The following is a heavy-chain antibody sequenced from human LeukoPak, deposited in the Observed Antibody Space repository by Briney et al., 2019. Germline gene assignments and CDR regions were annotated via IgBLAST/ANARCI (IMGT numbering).Heavy chain of an antibody. D-gene: IGHD3-22*01. CDR3: ARERGLYYYDSSGYSHWFDP. Sequence: GESLKISCKGSGYSFTSYWIGWVRQMPGKGLEWMGIIYLGDSDTRYSPSFQGQVTISADKSISTAYLQWSSLKASDTAMYYCARERGLYYYDSSGYSHWFDPWGQGTLVTVSS. CDR1: GYSFTSYW. J-gene: IGHJ5*02. V-gene: IGHV5-51*01. CDR2: IYLGDSDT.